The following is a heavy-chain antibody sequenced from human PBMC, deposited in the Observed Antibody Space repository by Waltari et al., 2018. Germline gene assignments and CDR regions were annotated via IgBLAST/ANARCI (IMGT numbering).Heavy chain of an antibody. Sequence: EVQLVESGGGLVQPGGSLRLSCAASGFTFSSYEMNWVRQAPGKGLEWVSYISSSGSTIYYADAVKGRFTISRDNAKNSLYLQMNSLRAEDTAVYDCARDQEAGYYYYGMDVWGQGTTVTVSS. D-gene: IGHD6-19*01. CDR3: ARDQEAGYYYYGMDV. CDR1: GFTFSSYE. CDR2: ISSSGSTI. J-gene: IGHJ6*02. V-gene: IGHV3-48*03.